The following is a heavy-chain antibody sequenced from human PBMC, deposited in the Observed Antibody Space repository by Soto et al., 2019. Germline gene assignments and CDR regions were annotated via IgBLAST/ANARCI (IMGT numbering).Heavy chain of an antibody. V-gene: IGHV3-7*01. D-gene: IGHD2-2*01. J-gene: IGHJ4*02. CDR2: IKQDGSEK. CDR3: ARLGCSSTSCYFDY. CDR1: GFTFSSYW. Sequence: VGSLRLSCAASGFTFSSYWMSWVRQAPGKGLEWVANIKQDGSEKYYVDSVKGRFTISRDNAKNSLYLQMNSLRAEDTAVYYCARLGCSSTSCYFDYWGQGTLVTVSS.